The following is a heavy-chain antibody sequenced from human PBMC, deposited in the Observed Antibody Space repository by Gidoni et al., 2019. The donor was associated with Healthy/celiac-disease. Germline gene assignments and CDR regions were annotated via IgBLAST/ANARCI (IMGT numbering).Heavy chain of an antibody. Sequence: QVPLVESGGGVVQPGRSLRLSCAASGFTFSSYGMHWVRQAPGKGLEWVAVISYDGSNKYYADSVKGRFTISRDNSKNTLYLQMNSLRAEDTAVYYCAKDLVGASHYFDYWGQGTLVTVSS. D-gene: IGHD1-26*01. V-gene: IGHV3-30*18. CDR2: ISYDGSNK. CDR1: GFTFSSYG. CDR3: AKDLVGASHYFDY. J-gene: IGHJ4*02.